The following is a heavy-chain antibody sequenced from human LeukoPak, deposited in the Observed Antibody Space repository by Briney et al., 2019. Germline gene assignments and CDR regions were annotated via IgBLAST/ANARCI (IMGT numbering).Heavy chain of an antibody. CDR1: GFTFSSYA. V-gene: IGHV3-23*01. D-gene: IGHD2-2*01. J-gene: IGHJ4*02. CDR2: ISGSGSNT. Sequence: KPGGSLRLSCAASGFTFSSYAMSWVRQAPGKGLEWVSGISGSGSNTYYIDSVRGRFTISRDNSKNTLYLRMNSLRAEDTAVYYCAKRGSKTVPAALGTDYWGQGTLVTVSS. CDR3: AKRGSKTVPAALGTDY.